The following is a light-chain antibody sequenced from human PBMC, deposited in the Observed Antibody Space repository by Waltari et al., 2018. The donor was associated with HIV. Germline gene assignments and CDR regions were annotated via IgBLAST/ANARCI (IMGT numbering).Light chain of an antibody. CDR2: EDN. J-gene: IGLJ2*01. Sequence: QSALTQTPSASGSPGQSVTISCTGISSDVGGYKYVSWYQHHPGKAPKLMIYEDNRRPSGVPDRFSGSKSGNTASLTVSGLQADDEADYYCSSYAGTNRLFGGGTKLTVL. CDR1: SSDVGGYKY. V-gene: IGLV2-8*01. CDR3: SSYAGTNRL.